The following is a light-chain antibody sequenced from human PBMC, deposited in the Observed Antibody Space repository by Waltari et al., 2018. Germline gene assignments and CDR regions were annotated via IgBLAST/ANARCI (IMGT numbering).Light chain of an antibody. V-gene: IGLV1-47*02. CDR3: AAWDDSLRGVV. CDR2: SNN. CDR1: SSNIGRNY. J-gene: IGLJ2*01. Sequence: QSVLTQSPSASGTPDQRVTISCSGSSSNIGRNYVYWYQQLPGTAPTLLIYSNNQRPSVVPDRFSGSKSGTSASLAISGLRSEDEADYHCAAWDDSLRGVVFGGGTKLTVL.